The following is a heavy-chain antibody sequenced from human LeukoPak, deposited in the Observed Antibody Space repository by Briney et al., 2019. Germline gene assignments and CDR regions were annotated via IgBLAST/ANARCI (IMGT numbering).Heavy chain of an antibody. CDR1: GGTFSSYA. CDR3: ARGFYGSGSPFDI. D-gene: IGHD3-10*01. CDR2: FDPEDGET. V-gene: IGHV1-24*01. Sequence: ASVKVSCKASGGTFSSYAISWVRQAPGQGLEWMGGFDPEDGETIYAQKFQGRVTMTEDTSTDTAYMELSSLRSEDTAVYYCARGFYGSGSPFDIWGQGTMVTVSS. J-gene: IGHJ3*02.